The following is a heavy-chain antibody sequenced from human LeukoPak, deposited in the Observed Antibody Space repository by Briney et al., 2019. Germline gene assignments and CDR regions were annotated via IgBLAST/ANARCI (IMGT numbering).Heavy chain of an antibody. CDR2: IYPGDSDT. CDR1: GYSFTSYC. V-gene: IGHV5-51*01. Sequence: GESLKISCKGSGYSFTSYCIGWVRQMPGKGLEWMGIIYPGDSDTRYSPSFQGQVTILADKSISTAYLQWSSLKASDTAMYYCARLRCGGDCYPGYFDYWGQGTLVTVSS. J-gene: IGHJ4*02. CDR3: ARLRCGGDCYPGYFDY. D-gene: IGHD2-21*02.